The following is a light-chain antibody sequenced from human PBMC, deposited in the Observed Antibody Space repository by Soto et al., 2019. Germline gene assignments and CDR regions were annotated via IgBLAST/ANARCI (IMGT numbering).Light chain of an antibody. CDR2: AAS. CDR1: QSNNSY. Sequence: DIQMTQSPSSLSASVGDRVTITCRPSQSNNSYVNWYQQKQGKASKLLIYAASSLQSGVLSRFSGSGSGTDFTLTISSLQPEDFATYYCQQSYSTPPWTFGQGTKV. CDR3: QQSYSTPPWT. J-gene: IGKJ1*01. V-gene: IGKV1-39*01.